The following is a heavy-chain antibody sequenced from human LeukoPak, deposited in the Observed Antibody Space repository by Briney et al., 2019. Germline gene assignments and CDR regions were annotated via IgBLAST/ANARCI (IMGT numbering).Heavy chain of an antibody. CDR1: GYTFTGYY. V-gene: IGHV1-2*02. CDR2: INPNSDFT. Sequence: ASVKVSCKASGYTFTGYYMHWVRQAPGQGLEWMGWINPNSDFTNFAQHFQGRVTMTSDTSISTAYMELSRLRSDDTAVYYCARAISGGSPITASDYWGQGTLVTVSS. CDR3: ARAISGGSPITASDY. J-gene: IGHJ4*02. D-gene: IGHD2-15*01.